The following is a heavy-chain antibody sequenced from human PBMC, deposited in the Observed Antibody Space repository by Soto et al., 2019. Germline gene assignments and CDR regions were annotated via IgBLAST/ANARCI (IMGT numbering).Heavy chain of an antibody. J-gene: IGHJ5*02. V-gene: IGHV4-30-2*01. CDR3: ARAPGYSGNWFDP. D-gene: IGHD1-26*01. CDR1: GGSVSSGSFY. CDR2: IYHSGST. Sequence: PSETLSLTCSVSGGSVSSGSFYWSWIRQPPGKGLEWIGYIYHSGSTYYNPSLKSRVTISVDRSKNQFSLKLSSVTAADTAVYYCARAPGYSGNWFDPWGQGTLVTVSS.